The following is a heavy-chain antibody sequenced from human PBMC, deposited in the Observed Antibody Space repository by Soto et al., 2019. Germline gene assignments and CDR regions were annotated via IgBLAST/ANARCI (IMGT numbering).Heavy chain of an antibody. Sequence: QVQLVESGGGVVQPGRSLRLSCAASGFIFSTYALHWVRQAPGKGLEWVAVISHDGSNKYYADSVKGRFTISRDNSKNTLYLQMNSLRAEDTAVYYCARDAAPLDYYDSSGGHDAFDIWGQGTMVTVSS. D-gene: IGHD3-22*01. V-gene: IGHV3-30-3*01. J-gene: IGHJ3*02. CDR1: GFIFSTYA. CDR2: ISHDGSNK. CDR3: ARDAAPLDYYDSSGGHDAFDI.